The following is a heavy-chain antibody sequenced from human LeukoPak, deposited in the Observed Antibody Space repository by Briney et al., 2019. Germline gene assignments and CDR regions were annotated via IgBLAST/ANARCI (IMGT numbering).Heavy chain of an antibody. CDR1: GGSISSYY. CDR3: ASTHYDSSGFDY. Sequence: PSETLSLTCTVSGGSISSYYWSWIRQPPGKGLEWIGYIYYSGSTNYNPSLKSRVTISVDTSKNQFSLKLSSVTAADMAVYYCASTHYDSSGFDYWGRGTLVTVSS. D-gene: IGHD3-22*01. CDR2: IYYSGST. J-gene: IGHJ4*02. V-gene: IGHV4-59*01.